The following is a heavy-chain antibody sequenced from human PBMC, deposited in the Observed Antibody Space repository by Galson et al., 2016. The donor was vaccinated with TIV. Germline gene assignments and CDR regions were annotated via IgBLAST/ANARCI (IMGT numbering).Heavy chain of an antibody. D-gene: IGHD1-1*01. Sequence: SVKVSCKASGGSLSTYIISWVRQAPGQGLEWMGRIIPVLGMANYAQKFQGRVTITADRSTSTFYMELNSLRSGDTAVYYCARTPGTTGDTQDDYWGQGTLVTVSS. CDR1: GGSLSTYI. V-gene: IGHV1-69*02. J-gene: IGHJ4*02. CDR3: ARTPGTTGDTQDDY. CDR2: IIPVLGMA.